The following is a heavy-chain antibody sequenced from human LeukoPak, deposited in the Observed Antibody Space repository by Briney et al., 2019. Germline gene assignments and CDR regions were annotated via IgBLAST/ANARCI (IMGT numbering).Heavy chain of an antibody. CDR2: INPSGGNT. CDR3: ARDWNWGSSDAFDV. J-gene: IGHJ3*01. CDR1: GYTFSRYY. Sequence: GASVKVSCKASGYTFSRYYLHWVRQAPGQEFEWMGIINPSGGNTNYAQKLQGRVTMTRDTSTSTVYMELSSLRSEDTAVYYCARDWNWGSSDAFDVWGQGTMVTVSS. D-gene: IGHD7-27*01. V-gene: IGHV1-46*04.